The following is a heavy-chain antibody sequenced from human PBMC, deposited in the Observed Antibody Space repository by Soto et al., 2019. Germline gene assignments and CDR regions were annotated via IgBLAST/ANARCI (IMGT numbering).Heavy chain of an antibody. J-gene: IGHJ6*02. CDR3: ARGDATKIVVTTYYAMDV. Sequence: ASVKVSCKASGGSLSNNGISWVRQAPGKGLEWMGGIIPVFGTANYAQKFQGRVTITADESTNIVYMDVTSLRSEDTAVYYCARGDATKIVVTTYYAMDVWGQGTTVTVSS. CDR1: GGSLSNNG. V-gene: IGHV1-69*13. D-gene: IGHD4-17*01. CDR2: IIPVFGTA.